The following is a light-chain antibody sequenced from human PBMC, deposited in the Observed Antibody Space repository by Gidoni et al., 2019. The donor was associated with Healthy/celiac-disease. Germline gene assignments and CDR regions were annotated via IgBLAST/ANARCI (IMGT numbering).Light chain of an antibody. V-gene: IGLV2-14*03. J-gene: IGLJ2*01. CDR3: SSYTSSSTLV. CDR1: SSDVVGYNY. CDR2: DVS. Sequence: QSALTPPASVSGSPGQSITISCTGTSSDVVGYNYVSWYQQHPGKAPKLIIYDVSNRPSGVSNRFSGSKSGNTASLTISGLQAEDESDYYCSSYTSSSTLVFGGVTKLTVL.